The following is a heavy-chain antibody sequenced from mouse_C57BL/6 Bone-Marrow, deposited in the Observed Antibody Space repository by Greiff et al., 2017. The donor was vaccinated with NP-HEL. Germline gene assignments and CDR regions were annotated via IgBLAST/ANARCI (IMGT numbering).Heavy chain of an antibody. CDR2: INSDGGST. Sequence: EVQGVESGGGLVQPGESLKLSCESNEYEFPSHDMSWVRKTPEKRLELVAAINSDGGSTYYPDTMERRFIISRDNTKKTLYLQMSSLRSEDTALYYCARPVYYGYDAGAWFAYWGQGTLVTVSA. CDR1: EYEFPSHD. D-gene: IGHD2-2*01. J-gene: IGHJ3*01. V-gene: IGHV5-2*01. CDR3: ARPVYYGYDAGAWFAY.